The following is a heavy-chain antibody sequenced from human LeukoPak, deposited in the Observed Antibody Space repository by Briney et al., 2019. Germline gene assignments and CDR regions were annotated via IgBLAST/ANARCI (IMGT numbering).Heavy chain of an antibody. CDR1: GFTVNSNY. J-gene: IGHJ1*01. CDR3: ARGSTYNSGWYGDFQH. V-gene: IGHV3-53*01. Sequence: GGSLRLSCAASGFTVNSNYMNWVRQAPGKGLEWVSVIYSGDRTYYADSVKGRFTISRDNSKNTLLLQMNSLRAEDTAVYYRARGSTYNSGWYGDFQHWGQGTLVTVSS. CDR2: IYSGDRT. D-gene: IGHD6-19*01.